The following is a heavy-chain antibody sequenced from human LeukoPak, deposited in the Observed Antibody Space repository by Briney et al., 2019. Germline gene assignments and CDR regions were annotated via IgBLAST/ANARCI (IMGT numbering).Heavy chain of an antibody. D-gene: IGHD3-22*01. CDR3: ARRSNLYYDSDY. V-gene: IGHV3-48*03. CDR2: ISSSGSTI. J-gene: IGHJ4*02. Sequence: PGGSLRLSCAVSGFTFSSYEMNWVRQAPGKGLEWVSYISSSGSTIYYADSVKGRFTISRDNAKNSLYLQMNSLRAEDTAVYYCARRSNLYYDSDYWGQGTLVTVSS. CDR1: GFTFSSYE.